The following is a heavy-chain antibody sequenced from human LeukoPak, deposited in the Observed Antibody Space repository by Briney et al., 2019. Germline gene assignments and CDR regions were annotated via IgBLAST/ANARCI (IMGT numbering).Heavy chain of an antibody. CDR3: AKDRDFWSGYYRVFDY. CDR2: ISGSGGST. J-gene: IGHJ4*02. CDR1: GFIFSSYA. D-gene: IGHD3-3*01. V-gene: IGHV3-23*01. Sequence: GGSLRLSCAASGFIFSSYAMSWVRQAPGKGLEWVSAISGSGGSTYYADSVKGRFTISRDNSKNTLYLQMNSLRAEDTAVYYCAKDRDFWSGYYRVFDYWGQGTLVTVSS.